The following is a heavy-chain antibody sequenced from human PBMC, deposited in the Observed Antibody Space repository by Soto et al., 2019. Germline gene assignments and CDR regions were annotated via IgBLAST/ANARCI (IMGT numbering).Heavy chain of an antibody. CDR2: IYYSGST. D-gene: IGHD4-17*01. CDR3: ARDGRGDYAIAAVAFDI. CDR1: GGSISSGGYY. Sequence: PSETLSLTCTVSGGSISSGGYYWSWIRQHPGKGLEWIGYIYYSGSTYYNPSLKSRVTISVDTSKNQFSLKLSSVTAADTAVYYCARDGRGDYAIAAVAFDIWGQGTMVTVSS. J-gene: IGHJ3*02. V-gene: IGHV4-31*03.